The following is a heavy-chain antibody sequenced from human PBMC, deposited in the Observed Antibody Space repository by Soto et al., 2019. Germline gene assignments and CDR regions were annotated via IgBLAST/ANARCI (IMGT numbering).Heavy chain of an antibody. CDR2: INPNSGGT. CDR1: GYTFTGYY. V-gene: IGHV1-2*02. J-gene: IGHJ6*02. Sequence: ASVKVSCKASGYTFTGYYMHWVRQAPGQGLEWMGWINPNSGGTNYAQKFQGRVTMTRDTSISTAYMELSRLRSDDTAVYYCARDISRRDGSSWSYYYYYRMDVWGQGTTVTVSS. CDR3: ARDISRRDGSSWSYYYYYRMDV. D-gene: IGHD6-13*01.